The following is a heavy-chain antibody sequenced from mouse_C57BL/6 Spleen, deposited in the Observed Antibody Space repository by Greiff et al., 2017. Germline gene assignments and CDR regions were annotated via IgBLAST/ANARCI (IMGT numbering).Heavy chain of an antibody. CDR3: ACELRGWSLDY. Sequence: VKLQQSGPELVKPGASVKISCKASGYAFSSSWMNWVKQRPGKGLEWIGRIYPGDGDTNYNGTFKGKATLTADKSSSTAYMQLSSLTSDDSAVYFCACELRGWSLDYWGQGTTLTVSS. J-gene: IGHJ2*01. CDR2: IYPGDGDT. V-gene: IGHV1-82*01. CDR1: GYAFSSSW. D-gene: IGHD2-3*01.